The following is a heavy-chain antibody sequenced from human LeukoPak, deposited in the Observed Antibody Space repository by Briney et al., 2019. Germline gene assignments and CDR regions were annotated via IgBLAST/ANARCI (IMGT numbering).Heavy chain of an antibody. D-gene: IGHD2-15*01. V-gene: IGHV3-21*06. Sequence: GSLRLSCTASGFTFTTYAMTWVRQAPGKGLEWISSMSSGSRYIYYADSVRGRFTISRDNTRNSLYLAMNNLRAEDTAIYYCARDRPTGASRIFVVQWGQGTPVTVSS. CDR1: GFTFTTYA. CDR2: MSSGSRYI. J-gene: IGHJ4*02. CDR3: ARDRPTGASRIFVVQ.